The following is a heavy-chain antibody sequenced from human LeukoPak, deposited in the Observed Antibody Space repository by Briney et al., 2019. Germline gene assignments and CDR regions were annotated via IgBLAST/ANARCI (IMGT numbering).Heavy chain of an antibody. D-gene: IGHD3-22*01. V-gene: IGHV3-9*03. CDR3: AKEGRAYHDNSLGYFDL. Sequence: GGSLRLSCAASGFTFDDYTMHWVRQAPRKGLEWVSGISWNGGSIGYADSVKGRFTISRDNAKNSLYLQMNSLRSEDMALNYCAKEGRAYHDNSLGYFDLRGRGTLVTVSS. CDR2: ISWNGGSI. CDR1: GFTFDDYT. J-gene: IGHJ2*01.